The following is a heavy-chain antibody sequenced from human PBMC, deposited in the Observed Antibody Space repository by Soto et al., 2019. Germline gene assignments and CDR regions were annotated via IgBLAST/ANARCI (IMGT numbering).Heavy chain of an antibody. V-gene: IGHV1-2*02. CDR2: INPNTGVT. CDR1: GYSFAAYY. Sequence: QVHLEQSGAEVKKAGASVKISCKASGYSFAAYYINWVRQVSGQGLEWMGWINPNTGVTDYAQKFQRRVTLTRDTSIKTAYLELTSLRSDDTAVYYCAKIYTWNEWQGGSDYWGQGTRLTVSS. CDR3: AKIYTWNEWQGGSDY. J-gene: IGHJ4*02. D-gene: IGHD3-3*01.